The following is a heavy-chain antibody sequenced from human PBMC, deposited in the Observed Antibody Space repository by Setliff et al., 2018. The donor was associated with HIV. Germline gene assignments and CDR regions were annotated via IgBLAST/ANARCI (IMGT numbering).Heavy chain of an antibody. D-gene: IGHD4-4*01. Sequence: GGSLRLSCAASGLTFSSYDMHWVRQAAGKGLEWVSGIGRGGDTYYLGSVKGRFTISRENAKNSLYLQMNSLTAGDTAAYFCAGIGDYSISGVAFHIWGQGTMVTVSS. V-gene: IGHV3-13*01. CDR3: AGIGDYSISGVAFHI. CDR2: IGRGGDT. J-gene: IGHJ3*02. CDR1: GLTFSSYD.